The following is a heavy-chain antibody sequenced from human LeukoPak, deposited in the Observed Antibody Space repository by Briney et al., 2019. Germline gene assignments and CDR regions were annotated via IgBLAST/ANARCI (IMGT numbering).Heavy chain of an antibody. CDR2: IYWNDDK. V-gene: IGHV2-5*01. CDR3: AHSRAWNYYDSSGPYWGY. CDR1: GFSLSTSGVG. D-gene: IGHD3-22*01. J-gene: IGHJ4*02. Sequence: SGPTLVNPTQTLTLTCTCSGFSLSTSGVGVGWIRQPPGKALEWLALIYWNDDKRYSPSLKSRLIITNDTSKNQVVLTMTNMDPVDTATYYCAHSRAWNYYDSSGPYWGYWGQGTLVTVSS.